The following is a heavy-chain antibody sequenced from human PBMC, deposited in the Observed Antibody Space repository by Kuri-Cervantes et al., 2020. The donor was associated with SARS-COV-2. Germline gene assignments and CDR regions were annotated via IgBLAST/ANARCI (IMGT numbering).Heavy chain of an antibody. CDR3: ARQRGSRSWYYPPLHSDYYYYMDD. J-gene: IGHJ6*03. CDR1: GYSFTSYW. V-gene: IGHV5-51*01. D-gene: IGHD6-13*01. CDR2: IYPGDCDT. Sequence: GESLKISCAGSGYSFTSYWIGWVRQLPGKGLEWVGMIYPGDCDTNYRPSVQGQITTSADNSISTAYLQWSSLKASDPAMYYCARQRGSRSWYYPPLHSDYYYYMDDWGKGTTVTVSS.